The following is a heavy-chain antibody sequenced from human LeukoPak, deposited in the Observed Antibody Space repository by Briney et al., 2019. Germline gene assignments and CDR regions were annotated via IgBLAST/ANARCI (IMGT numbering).Heavy chain of an antibody. CDR3: ARVFGRNAYSSSSFDY. D-gene: IGHD6-6*01. J-gene: IGHJ4*02. CDR2: INPNSGGT. CDR1: GYTFTGHY. Sequence: GASVTVSCKASGYTFTGHYMHWVRQAPGQGLEWMGWINPNSGGTNYAQKFQGRVTMTRDTSISTAYMELSRLRSDDTAVYYCARVFGRNAYSSSSFDYWGQGTLVTVSS. V-gene: IGHV1-2*02.